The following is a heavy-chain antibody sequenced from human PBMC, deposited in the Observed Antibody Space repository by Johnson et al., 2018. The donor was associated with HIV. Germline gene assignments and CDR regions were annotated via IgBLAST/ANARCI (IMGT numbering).Heavy chain of an antibody. Sequence: VQLVESGGGLVKPGGSLRLSCAASGFTFSKAWMTWVRQAPGKGLEWVGRIKSKSDGGTTDYAAPVTGRFTISRDDSKNTLYLQMNSLKTEDTAVYYCTTEVMEWELQVGWTRAFDIWGQGTKVTVSS. J-gene: IGHJ3*02. CDR3: TTEVMEWELQVGWTRAFDI. D-gene: IGHD1-26*01. CDR2: IKSKSDGGTT. V-gene: IGHV3-15*01. CDR1: GFTFSKAW.